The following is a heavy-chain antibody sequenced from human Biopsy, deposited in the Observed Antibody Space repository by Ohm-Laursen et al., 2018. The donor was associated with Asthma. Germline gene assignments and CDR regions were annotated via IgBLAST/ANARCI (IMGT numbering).Heavy chain of an antibody. CDR2: IMTVFGTT. CDR3: ARCQVGYSSGWSLLLKKIYYSGMDV. J-gene: IGHJ6*02. CDR1: GGTFSNFA. V-gene: IGHV1-69*13. Sequence: SVKVSCNAPGGTFSNFAISWVRQAPGQGLEWLGGIMTVFGTTNYAQKFQGRVTITADESTSTAYMEVTSLRSEGTAIYYCARCQVGYSSGWSLLLKKIYYSGMDVWGQGTAVTVSS. D-gene: IGHD6-19*01.